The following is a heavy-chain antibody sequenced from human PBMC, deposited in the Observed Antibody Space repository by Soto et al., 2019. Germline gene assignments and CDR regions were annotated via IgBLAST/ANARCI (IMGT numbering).Heavy chain of an antibody. Sequence: PGGSLRLSCAASGFTFSSYSMNWVRQAPGKGLEWASSISSSSSYIYYADSVKGRFTISRDNAKNSLCLQMNSLRAEDTAVYYCAREGPGIAVAEGYGMDVWGQGTTVTV. CDR2: ISSSSSYI. CDR1: GFTFSSYS. CDR3: AREGPGIAVAEGYGMDV. D-gene: IGHD6-19*01. J-gene: IGHJ6*02. V-gene: IGHV3-21*01.